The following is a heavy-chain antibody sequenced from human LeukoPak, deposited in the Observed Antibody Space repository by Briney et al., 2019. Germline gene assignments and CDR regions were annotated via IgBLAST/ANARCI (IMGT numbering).Heavy chain of an antibody. J-gene: IGHJ6*02. CDR2: INHSGST. CDR1: GGSFSGYY. D-gene: IGHD3-10*01. CDR3: ARGGVLWGYYYYGMDV. V-gene: IGHV4-34*01. Sequence: SETLSLTCAVYGGSFSGYYWSWIRQPPGKGLEWIGEINHSGSTNYNPSLKSRVTISVDTSKNQFSLKRSSVTAADTAVYYCARGGVLWGYYYYGMDVWGQGTTVTVSS.